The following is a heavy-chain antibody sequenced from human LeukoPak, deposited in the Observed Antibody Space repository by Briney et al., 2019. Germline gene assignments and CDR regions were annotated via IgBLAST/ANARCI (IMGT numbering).Heavy chain of an antibody. J-gene: IGHJ4*02. CDR1: GYTFTIYD. CDR2: MNPNSGNT. D-gene: IGHD3-16*01. V-gene: IGHV1-8*01. Sequence: ASVKVSFKASGYTFTIYDINWVRQATGQGLEWMGWMNPNSGNTGYAQKFQGRVTMTRNTSISTAYMELSSLRSEDTAVYYCARDIEADYVWGSYYDHWGQGTPVTVSS. CDR3: ARDIEADYVWGSYYDH.